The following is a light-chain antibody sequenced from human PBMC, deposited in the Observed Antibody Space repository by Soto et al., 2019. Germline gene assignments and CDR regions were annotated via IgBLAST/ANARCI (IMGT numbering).Light chain of an antibody. J-gene: IGLJ1*01. CDR3: QSYDNSLAGLHV. CDR1: SSNIGAGYD. Sequence: QSVLTQPPSVSGAAGQRVTISFTGSSSNIGAGYDVHWYQHLPGTAPKLLIYGNNYRPSGVPERFSGSKSGTSASLAITGLQADDEADYYCQSYDNSLAGLHVFVTGTEVTVL. V-gene: IGLV1-40*01. CDR2: GNN.